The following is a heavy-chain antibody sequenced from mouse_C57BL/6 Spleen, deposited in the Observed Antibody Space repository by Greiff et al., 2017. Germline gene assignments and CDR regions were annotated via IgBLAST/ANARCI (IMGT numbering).Heavy chain of an antibody. CDR2: IDPANGNT. Sequence: EVQLQQSVAELVRPGASVKLSCTASGFNIKNTYMPWVKQRPEQGLEWIGRIDPANGNTKYAPKFQGKATITADTSSNTAYLQLSSLTSEDTAIYYCARGGLDYWGQGTTLTVSS. D-gene: IGHD3-3*01. CDR3: ARGGLDY. J-gene: IGHJ2*01. V-gene: IGHV14-3*01. CDR1: GFNIKNTY.